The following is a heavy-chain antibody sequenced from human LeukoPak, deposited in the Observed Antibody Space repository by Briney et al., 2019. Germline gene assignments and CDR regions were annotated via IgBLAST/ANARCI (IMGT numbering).Heavy chain of an antibody. CDR2: INAGNGNT. Sequence: ASVKVSCKASGYTFTSYAMHWVRQAPGQRLEWMGWINAGNGNTKYSQEFQGRVTITRDTSTSTAYMELRSLRSDDTAVYYCATQYSGYDPRWDYWGQGTLVTVSS. V-gene: IGHV1-3*01. D-gene: IGHD5-12*01. CDR1: GYTFTSYA. CDR3: ATQYSGYDPRWDY. J-gene: IGHJ4*02.